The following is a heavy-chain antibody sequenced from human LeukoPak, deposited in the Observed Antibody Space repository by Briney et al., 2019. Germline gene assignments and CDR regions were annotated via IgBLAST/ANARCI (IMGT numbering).Heavy chain of an antibody. CDR3: ARSMARIAVAGTINWFDP. V-gene: IGHV1-8*02. CDR1: GYTFTSYA. J-gene: IGHJ5*02. D-gene: IGHD6-19*01. CDR2: ISAYNGNT. Sequence: ASVKVSCKASGYTFTSYAMHWVRQAPGQGLEWMGWISAYNGNTNYAQKFQGRVTMTRNTSISTAYMELSSLRSEDTAVYYCARSMARIAVAGTINWFDPWGQGTLVTVSS.